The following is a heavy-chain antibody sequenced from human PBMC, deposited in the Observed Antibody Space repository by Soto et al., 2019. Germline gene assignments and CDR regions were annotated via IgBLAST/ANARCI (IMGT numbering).Heavy chain of an antibody. V-gene: IGHV3-21*01. D-gene: IGHD4-17*01. CDR1: GFTFSSYS. Sequence: GGSLRLSCAASGFTFSSYSMNWVRQAPGKGLEWVSCISSSTYIYYADSLKGRFTISRDNAKNSLYLQMNSLRAEDTAVYYCARLDYGDDAFDIWGQGTMVTV. CDR3: ARLDYGDDAFDI. CDR2: ISSSTYI. J-gene: IGHJ3*02.